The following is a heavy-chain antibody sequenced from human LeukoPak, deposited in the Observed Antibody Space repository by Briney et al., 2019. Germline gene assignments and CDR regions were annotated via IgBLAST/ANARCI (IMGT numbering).Heavy chain of an antibody. CDR1: GFTVSSNY. CDR3: ARHHMVRGVAEYYFDY. Sequence: GGSLRLSCAASGFTVSSNYMSWVRQAPGKGLEWVSVIYSGGSTYYADSVKGRFTISRDNSKNTLYLQMNSLRAEDTAVYYCARHHMVRGVAEYYFDYWGQGTLVTVSS. CDR2: IYSGGST. J-gene: IGHJ4*02. D-gene: IGHD3-10*01. V-gene: IGHV3-53*01.